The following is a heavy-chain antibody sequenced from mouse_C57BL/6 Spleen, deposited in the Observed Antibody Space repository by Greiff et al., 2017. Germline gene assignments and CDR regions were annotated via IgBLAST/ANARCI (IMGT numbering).Heavy chain of an antibody. D-gene: IGHD2-2*01. CDR3: ARLYYGYDVDY. CDR2: IYPGSGST. V-gene: IGHV1-55*01. J-gene: IGHJ2*01. CDR1: GYTFTSYW. Sequence: VKLQESGAELVKPGASVKMSCKASGYTFTSYWITWVKQRPGQGLEWIGDIYPGSGSTNYNEKFKSKATLTVDTSSSTAYMQLSSLTSEDSAVYYCARLYYGYDVDYWGQGTTLTVSS.